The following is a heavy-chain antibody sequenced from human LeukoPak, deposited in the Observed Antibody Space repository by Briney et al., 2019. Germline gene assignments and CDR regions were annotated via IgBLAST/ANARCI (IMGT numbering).Heavy chain of an antibody. J-gene: IGHJ5*02. V-gene: IGHV4-34*01. Sequence: SETLSLTCAVYGGPFSGYYWSWIRQPPGKGLEWIGEINHSGSTNYNPSLKSRVTISVDTSKNQFSLKLSSVTAADTAVYYCAREANWFDPWGQGTLVTVSS. CDR1: GGPFSGYY. CDR2: INHSGST. CDR3: AREANWFDP.